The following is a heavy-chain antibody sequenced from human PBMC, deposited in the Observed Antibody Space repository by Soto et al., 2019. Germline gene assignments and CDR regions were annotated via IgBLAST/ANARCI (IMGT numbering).Heavy chain of an antibody. CDR3: ARGYCSGGSCYVFDF. CDR2: LYSNGGT. Sequence: GGSLRLSCAASGISVNNNYMSWVRQAPGKGLEWASVLYSNGGTHYADSLKGRFTISRDTSRNTVFLNMSSLRPEDTAVYYCARGYCSGGSCYVFDFWGQGTKVTVSS. D-gene: IGHD2-15*01. J-gene: IGHJ4*02. CDR1: GISVNNNY. V-gene: IGHV3-53*01.